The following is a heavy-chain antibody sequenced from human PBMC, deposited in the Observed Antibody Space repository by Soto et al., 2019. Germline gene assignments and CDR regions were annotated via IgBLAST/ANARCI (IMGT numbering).Heavy chain of an antibody. CDR2: ISAYNGNT. V-gene: IGHV1-18*01. J-gene: IGHJ4*02. CDR1: GYTFGTSG. CDR3: ARAGNYYDSSGYAN. D-gene: IGHD3-22*01. Sequence: QVKLVQSGAEVKKPGTSMKVSCKASGYTFGTSGISWIRQAPGQGLEWMGWISAYNGNTNYEQKLQDRVTMTTDTSTKTAYLELRNLRSDDTAVYYCARAGNYYDSSGYANWGQGTLVNVSS.